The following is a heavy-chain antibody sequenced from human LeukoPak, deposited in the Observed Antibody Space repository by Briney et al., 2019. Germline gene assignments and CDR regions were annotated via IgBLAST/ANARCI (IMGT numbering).Heavy chain of an antibody. D-gene: IGHD4-11*01. V-gene: IGHV4-59*12. Sequence: PSETLSLTCTVSGGSISSYYWNWIRQPPGKGLEWIGYIYYSGNTYYNPSLKSRVTISVDRSKNQFSLKLSSVTAADTAVYYCAREYSNYDSWGQGTLVTVSS. CDR3: AREYSNYDS. CDR1: GGSISSYY. J-gene: IGHJ5*01. CDR2: IYYSGNT.